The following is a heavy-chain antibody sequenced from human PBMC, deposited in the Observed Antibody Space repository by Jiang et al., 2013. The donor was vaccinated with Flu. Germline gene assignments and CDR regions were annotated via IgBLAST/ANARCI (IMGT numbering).Heavy chain of an antibody. V-gene: IGHV4-39*07. J-gene: IGHJ4*01. D-gene: IGHD3-3*01. CDR2: IYYSGST. CDR3: ARHDDFWSGYYRGKYDY. Sequence: PGLVKPSETLYLTCTVSGGSISRSSYYWGWIRQPPGRGLEWIGTIYYSGSTYYNPSLKSRLTISLDTSKNQFSLRLTSVIGADTAVYYCARHDDFWSGYYRGKYDYWGHGILVTVSS. CDR1: GGSISRSSYY.